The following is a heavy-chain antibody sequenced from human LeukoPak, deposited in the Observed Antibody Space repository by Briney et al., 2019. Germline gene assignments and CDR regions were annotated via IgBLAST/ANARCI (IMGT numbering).Heavy chain of an antibody. CDR1: GYTFTSYG. D-gene: IGHD6-13*01. CDR2: ISAYNGNT. Sequence: ASVKVSCKASGYTFTSYGISWVRQAPGQGLEWMGWISAYNGNTNYAQKFQGWVTMTRDTSISTAYMELSRLRSDDTAVYYCARAANIGSSWYDYYYYGMDVWGQGTTVTVSS. CDR3: ARAANIGSSWYDYYYYGMDV. V-gene: IGHV1-18*01. J-gene: IGHJ6*02.